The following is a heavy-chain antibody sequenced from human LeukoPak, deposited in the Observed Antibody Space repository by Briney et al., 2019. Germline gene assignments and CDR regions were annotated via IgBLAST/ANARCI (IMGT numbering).Heavy chain of an antibody. Sequence: SETLSLTCTVSGGSISTYYWSWIRQPPGKGLECIGYIYYSGSTNYNPSLKSRVTISVDTSKNQFSLKLSSVTAADTAVYYCGRTTVTSTSFGYCYSMDVWGQGTTVTVSS. CDR3: GRTTVTSTSFGYCYSMDV. J-gene: IGHJ6*02. D-gene: IGHD4-17*01. V-gene: IGHV4-59*08. CDR1: GGSISTYY. CDR2: IYYSGST.